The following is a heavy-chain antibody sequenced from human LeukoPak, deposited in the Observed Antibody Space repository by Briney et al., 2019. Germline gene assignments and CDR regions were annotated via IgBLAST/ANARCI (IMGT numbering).Heavy chain of an antibody. V-gene: IGHV4-59*01. J-gene: IGHJ4*02. CDR3: ARVGLSPVLRFLEWALDY. CDR2: IYYSGST. Sequence: SETLSLTCTVSGGSISSYYGSWIRQPPGKGLEWIGYIYYSGSTNYNPALKSRVTISVDTSKNQFSLKLSSVTAADTAVYYCARVGLSPVLRFLEWALDYWGQGTLVTVSS. CDR1: GGSISSYY. D-gene: IGHD3-3*01.